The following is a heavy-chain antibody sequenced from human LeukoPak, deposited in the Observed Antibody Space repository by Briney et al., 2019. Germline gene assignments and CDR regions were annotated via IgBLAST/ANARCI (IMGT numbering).Heavy chain of an antibody. CDR1: GFTFSVYW. V-gene: IGHV3-11*06. CDR3: ARRIAAAGTFDY. CDR2: ISSSSSYT. J-gene: IGHJ4*02. D-gene: IGHD6-13*01. Sequence: GGSLRLSCAASGFTFSVYWMHWVRQAPGKGLEWVSYISSSSSYTNYADSVKGRFTISRDNAKNSLYLQMNSLRAEDTAVYYCARRIAAAGTFDYWGQGTLVTVSS.